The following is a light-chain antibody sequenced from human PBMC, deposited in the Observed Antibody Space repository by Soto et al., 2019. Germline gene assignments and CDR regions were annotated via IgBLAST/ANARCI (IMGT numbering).Light chain of an antibody. Sequence: QMTQSRSSVSASLGDRVTIACRASQGIGNWISWYQQKPGRPPTPLIYTASGLLSGDPSRFSGSGSGTVFTLTICSLQTEDFATYYCQQANSFPLTCGGGTKVDIK. J-gene: IGKJ4*01. CDR2: TAS. V-gene: IGKV1-12*01. CDR3: QQANSFPLT. CDR1: QGIGNW.